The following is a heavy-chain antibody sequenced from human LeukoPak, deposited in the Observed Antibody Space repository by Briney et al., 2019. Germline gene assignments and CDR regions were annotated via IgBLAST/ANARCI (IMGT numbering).Heavy chain of an antibody. CDR1: GFTFSSYS. J-gene: IGHJ4*02. CDR3: ARGVRWFFDY. V-gene: IGHV3-21*01. D-gene: IGHD2-15*01. Sequence: GGSLRLSCAASGFTFSSYSMNWVRQAPGKGLEWFSSISSSSIYLYYADSVKGRFTISRDNAKNSLYLQMNSLRAEDTAVYYCARGVRWFFDYWGQGTLVTVSS. CDR2: ISSSSIYL.